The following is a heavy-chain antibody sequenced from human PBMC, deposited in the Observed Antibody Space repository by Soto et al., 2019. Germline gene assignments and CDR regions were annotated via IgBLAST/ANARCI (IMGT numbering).Heavy chain of an antibody. V-gene: IGHV1-69*13. J-gene: IGHJ3*02. CDR2: IIPIFGTA. CDR3: ARRSTGGYSYGPNAFDI. Sequence: SVNVSCKASGGTFISYAISWVRQAPGQGLEWMGGIIPIFGTANYAQKFQGRVTITADESTSTAYMELSSLRSEDTAVYYCARRSTGGYSYGPNAFDIWGQGTMVTVSS. D-gene: IGHD5-18*01. CDR1: GGTFISYA.